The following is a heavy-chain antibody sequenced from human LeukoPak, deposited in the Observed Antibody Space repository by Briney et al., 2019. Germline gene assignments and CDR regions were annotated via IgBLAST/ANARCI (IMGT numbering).Heavy chain of an antibody. D-gene: IGHD3-3*01. CDR2: ISYDGSNK. CDR1: GFTFSSYG. CDR3: AKVGLRFLEWFGFDP. J-gene: IGHJ5*02. V-gene: IGHV3-30*18. Sequence: GRSLRPSCAASGFTFSSYGMHWVRQAPGKGLEWVAVISYDGSNKYYADSVKGRFTISKDNSKNTLYLQMNSLRAEDTAVYYCAKVGLRFLEWFGFDPWGQGTLVTVSS.